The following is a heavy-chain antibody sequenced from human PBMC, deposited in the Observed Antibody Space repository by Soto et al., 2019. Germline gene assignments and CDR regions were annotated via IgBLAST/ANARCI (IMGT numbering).Heavy chain of an antibody. V-gene: IGHV4-39*01. CDR1: GGSISSSDYY. Sequence: PSETLSLTCSVSGGSISSSDYYWGWVRQPPGKGLEWIGSISFGVTTYYSPSLRSRLTISIDTSNNQFSLKLSSVTAADTAVYYCATSSVSRLLNHWYFDLRGRGTLVTVSS. CDR3: ATSSVSRLLNHWYFDL. CDR2: ISFGVTT. J-gene: IGHJ2*01.